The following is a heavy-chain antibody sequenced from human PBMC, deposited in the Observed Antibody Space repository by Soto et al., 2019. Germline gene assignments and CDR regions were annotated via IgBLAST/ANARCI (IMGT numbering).Heavy chain of an antibody. D-gene: IGHD6-6*01. CDR2: IIPMFGIT. V-gene: IGHV1-69*04. CDR3: ARDRALNNAARVMAY. CDR1: GGTFSSYV. Sequence: QVQLVQSGAEVKKPGSSMKVSCKASGGTFSSYVFSWVRQAPGQGLEWMGRIIPMFGITNYAQKFEGRVTITADQSTTTVDLERRRLISEDTAIYYCARDRALNNAARVMAYWGQGTLVTVSS. J-gene: IGHJ4*02.